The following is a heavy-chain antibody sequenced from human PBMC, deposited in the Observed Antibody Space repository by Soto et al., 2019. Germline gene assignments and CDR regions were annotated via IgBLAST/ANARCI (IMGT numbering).Heavy chain of an antibody. Sequence: GGSLRLSCAASGFTLSSYGMHWVRQAPGKGLEWVAVISYDGSNKYYADSVKGRFTISRDNSKNTLYLQMNSLRAEDTAVYYCAKEGPRAVAGTYKYFQHWGQGTLVTVSS. CDR3: AKEGPRAVAGTYKYFQH. D-gene: IGHD6-19*01. CDR1: GFTLSSYG. CDR2: ISYDGSNK. J-gene: IGHJ1*01. V-gene: IGHV3-30*18.